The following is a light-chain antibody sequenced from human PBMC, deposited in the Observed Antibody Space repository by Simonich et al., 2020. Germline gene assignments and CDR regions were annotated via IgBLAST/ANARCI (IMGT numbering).Light chain of an antibody. CDR2: GAS. CDR3: QQYGSSQYT. V-gene: IGKV3-20*01. Sequence: EIVMTQSPATLSVSPGERATLSCRASPSVSSNLAWYQQKPGQAPRLLIYGASSRATGIPDRFSGSGSGTDFTLTISRLEPEDFAVYYCQQYGSSQYTFGQGTKLEIK. J-gene: IGKJ2*01. CDR1: PSVSSN.